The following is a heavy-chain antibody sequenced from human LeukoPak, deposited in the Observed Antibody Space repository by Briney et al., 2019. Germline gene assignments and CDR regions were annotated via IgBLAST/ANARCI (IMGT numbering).Heavy chain of an antibody. CDR1: GFTFSSYG. D-gene: IGHD2-2*01. Sequence: GGSLRLSCAASGFTFSSYGMHWVRQAPGKGLEWVAVISYDGSNKYYADSVKGRFTISRDNSKNTLYLQMNSLRAEDTAVYYCAKDWGYQLLNWEYFDYWGQGTLVTVSS. CDR2: ISYDGSNK. J-gene: IGHJ4*02. CDR3: AKDWGYQLLNWEYFDY. V-gene: IGHV3-30*18.